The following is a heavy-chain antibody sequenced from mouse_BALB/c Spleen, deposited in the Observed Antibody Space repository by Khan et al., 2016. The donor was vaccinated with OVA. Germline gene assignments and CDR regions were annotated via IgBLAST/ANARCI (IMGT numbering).Heavy chain of an antibody. CDR2: INPSNGYT. CDR1: GYTFTSYT. D-gene: IGHD2-14*01. J-gene: IGHJ3*01. CDR3: ARERAYYRYDGWFAF. Sequence: VQLQESGSELARPGASVKMSCKASGYTFTSYTMNWVKQRPGQGLEWIGYINPSNGYTNYNQKFKDMATLTADKSSSTAYMQLSSLTSEDSAVYYCARERAYYRYDGWFAFWGQGTLVTVSA. V-gene: IGHV1-4*01.